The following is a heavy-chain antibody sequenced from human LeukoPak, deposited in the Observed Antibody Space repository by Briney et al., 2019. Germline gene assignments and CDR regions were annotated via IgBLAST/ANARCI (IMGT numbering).Heavy chain of an antibody. Sequence: PSETLSPTCTVSGGSFSSSDYYWGWIRQPPGKGLEWIGSIYYSGSTCYNPSLKSRVTISVDTSKNQFSLKLSSVTAADTAVYYCASGYLPKFSGSYRHDAFDIWGQGTMVTVSS. D-gene: IGHD1-26*01. CDR1: GGSFSSSDYY. V-gene: IGHV4-39*01. CDR2: IYYSGST. J-gene: IGHJ3*02. CDR3: ASGYLPKFSGSYRHDAFDI.